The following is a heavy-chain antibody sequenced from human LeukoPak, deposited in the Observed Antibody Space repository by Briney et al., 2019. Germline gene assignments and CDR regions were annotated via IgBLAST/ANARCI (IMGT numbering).Heavy chain of an antibody. CDR1: GGSFSGYY. CDR2: INHSGST. V-gene: IGHV4-34*01. J-gene: IGHJ3*02. Sequence: KPSETLSLTCAVYGGSFSGYYWSWIRQPPGKGLEWIGEINHSGSTNYNPSLKSRVTISVDTSKNQFSLKLSSVTAADTAVYYCAKTRTRRNAFDIWGQGTMVTVSS. D-gene: IGHD1/OR15-1a*01. CDR3: AKTRTRRNAFDI.